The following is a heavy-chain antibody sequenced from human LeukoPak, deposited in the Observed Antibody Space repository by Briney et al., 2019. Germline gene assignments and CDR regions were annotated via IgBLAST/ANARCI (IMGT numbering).Heavy chain of an antibody. CDR2: MNPNSGNT. V-gene: IGHV1-8*01. D-gene: IGHD3-10*01. J-gene: IGHJ6*02. CDR3: ARVTVELLWFGELLYYGMDV. CDR1: GYTFTSYD. Sequence: ASVKVSCKASGYTFTSYDINWVRQATGQGLEWMGWMNPNSGNTGYAQKFQGKVTMTRNTSISTAYMELSSLRSEDTAAYYCARVTVELLWFGELLYYGMDVWGQGTTVTVSS.